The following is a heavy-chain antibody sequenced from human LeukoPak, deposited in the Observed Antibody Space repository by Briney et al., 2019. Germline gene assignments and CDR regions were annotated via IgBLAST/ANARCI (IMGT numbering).Heavy chain of an antibody. CDR3: ARKLLGPHFYGMDV. CDR1: GFTFSDYD. J-gene: IGHJ6*02. Sequence: GGSLRLSCAASGFTFSDYDMHWVRQVTGKGLEWVSAIHTSGLTYYANSVKGRFIISRDNAKNSLFLQMNSLRAGDTAVYYCARKLLGPHFYGMDVWGQGTTVTVSS. D-gene: IGHD3-3*02. CDR2: IHTSGLT. V-gene: IGHV3-13*01.